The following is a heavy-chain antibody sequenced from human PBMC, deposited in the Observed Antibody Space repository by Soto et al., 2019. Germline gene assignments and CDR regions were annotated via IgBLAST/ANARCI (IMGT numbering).Heavy chain of an antibody. CDR3: ARTSDSGYDPYYSDY. V-gene: IGHV2-26*01. CDR2: IFSNDEK. Sequence: QVTLKESGPVLVKPTETLTLTCTVSGFSLSNARMGVSWIRQPPGKALEWLAHIFSNDEKSYSTSLKSRLTTSKDTSKSQVVLTMTNMDPVDTATYYCARTSDSGYDPYYSDYWGQGTLVTVSS. J-gene: IGHJ4*02. CDR1: GFSLSNARMG. D-gene: IGHD5-12*01.